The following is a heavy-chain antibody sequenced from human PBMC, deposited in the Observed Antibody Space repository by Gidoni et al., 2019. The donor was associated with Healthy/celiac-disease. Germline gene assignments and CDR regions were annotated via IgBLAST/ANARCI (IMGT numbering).Heavy chain of an antibody. J-gene: IGHJ5*02. CDR3: AKDRRYSSSSGAFDP. CDR1: AFTFYYYA. Sequence: EVQLVESGGGLVQPGRSLRPSCAASAFTFYYYAMHCVRQAPGKGLEWVSGISWNSGSIDYADSVKGRFTISRDNAKNSLYLQMNSLRAEDTALYYCAKDRRYSSSSGAFDPWGQGTLVTVSS. CDR2: ISWNSGSI. D-gene: IGHD6-6*01. V-gene: IGHV3-9*01.